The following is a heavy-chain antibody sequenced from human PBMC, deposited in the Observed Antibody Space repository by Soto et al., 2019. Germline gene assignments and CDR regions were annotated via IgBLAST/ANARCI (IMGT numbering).Heavy chain of an antibody. V-gene: IGHV3-66*01. Sequence: EVQLVESGGDLVQPGGSLRLSCAASGFTVSLNFMSWVRQAPGKGLEWVSDSHPDGSTYYADSVKGRFTIYRDNSKSTRSLETNIRKIEAPAMSDGETGMDNAKIHYCGQGALVAV. CDR3: ETGMDNAKIHY. CDR1: GFTVSLNF. D-gene: IGHD3-10*01. J-gene: IGHJ4*02. CDR2: SHPDGST.